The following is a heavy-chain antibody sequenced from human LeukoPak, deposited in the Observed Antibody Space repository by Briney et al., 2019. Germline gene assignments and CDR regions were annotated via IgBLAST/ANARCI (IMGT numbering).Heavy chain of an antibody. CDR2: VSSSGNTQ. V-gene: IGHV3-11*04. J-gene: IGHJ4*02. D-gene: IGHD3-3*01. CDR3: ARHGARGGFWSGYYPFDY. CDR1: GITFSDYY. Sequence: GGSLRLSCTVSGITFSDYYMNWIRQAPGKALEYIAYVSSSGNTQFYADSVRGRFKISRDNAKNSLYLQMNSLRGEDTAVYYCARHGARGGFWSGYYPFDYWGQGTLVTVSS.